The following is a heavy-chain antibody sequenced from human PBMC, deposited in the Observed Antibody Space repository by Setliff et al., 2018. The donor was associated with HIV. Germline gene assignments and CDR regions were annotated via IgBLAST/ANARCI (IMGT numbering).Heavy chain of an antibody. CDR2: FCYTGSS. Sequence: SETLSLTCTVSGGSINNYCCSWIRQPPGKGLEWIGYFCYTGSSNYNSSLKSRVTISVDTSKNQFSLELRSVTAADTAVYFCARGNWGMLGYWGQGTLVTVSS. V-gene: IGHV4-59*12. J-gene: IGHJ4*02. CDR1: GGSINNYC. CDR3: ARGNWGMLGY. D-gene: IGHD7-27*01.